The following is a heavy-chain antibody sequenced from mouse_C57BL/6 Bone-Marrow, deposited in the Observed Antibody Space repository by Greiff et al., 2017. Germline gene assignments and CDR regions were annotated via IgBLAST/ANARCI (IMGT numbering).Heavy chain of an antibody. CDR1: GFTFTDYY. Sequence: DVKLQESGGGLVQPGGSLSLSCAASGFTFTDYYMSWVRQPPGKALEWLGFIRNKANGYTTEYSASVKGRFTISRDNSQSILYLHMNAMRAEDSASYYCASYNCYMTDYAMDYWGQGTSVTVSS. V-gene: IGHV7-3*01. CDR3: ASYNCYMTDYAMDY. J-gene: IGHJ4*01. CDR2: IRNKANGYTT. D-gene: IGHD1-3*01.